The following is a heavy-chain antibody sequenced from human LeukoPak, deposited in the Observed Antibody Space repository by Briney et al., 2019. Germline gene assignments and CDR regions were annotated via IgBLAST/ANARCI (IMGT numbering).Heavy chain of an antibody. CDR3: ARGLAVVGLNY. CDR2: TYYRSKWYT. Sequence: QTLSLTCAISGDSVSSNSTAWNWTRQSPSRGLEWRGRTYYRSKWYTDYAVSVKSRITINSDTSKNQVSLQLNSVTPEDTAMYYCARGLAVVGLNYWGQGTLVTGSS. V-gene: IGHV6-1*01. J-gene: IGHJ4*02. D-gene: IGHD3-22*01. CDR1: GDSVSSNSTA.